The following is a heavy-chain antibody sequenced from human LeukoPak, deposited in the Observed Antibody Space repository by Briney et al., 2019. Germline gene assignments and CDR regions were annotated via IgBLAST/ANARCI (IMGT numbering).Heavy chain of an antibody. J-gene: IGHJ4*02. V-gene: IGHV3-21*01. CDR3: ARVQGGIAAAEDY. CDR2: ISSSSSYI. CDR1: GFTFSSYS. Sequence: GGSLRLSCAASGFTFSSYSMNWVRQAPGKGLEWVSSISSSSSYIYYADSVKGRFTISRDNAKNSLYLQMNSLRAEDTAVYYCARVQGGIAAAEDYWGQGTLVTVSS. D-gene: IGHD6-13*01.